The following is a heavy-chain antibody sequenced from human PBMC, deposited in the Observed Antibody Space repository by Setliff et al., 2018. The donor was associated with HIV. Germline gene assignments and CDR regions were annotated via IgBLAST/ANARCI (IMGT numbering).Heavy chain of an antibody. D-gene: IGHD3-22*01. V-gene: IGHV1-18*01. Sequence: ASVKVSCKASGYTFTSYDISWVRQAPGQGLEWMGWISAYNGNTNYAQKLQGRVTMTTDTSTSTAYMELRSLRSDDTAVYYCAREIGDYYDSSVYYPPTDYYYGMDVWGQGTTVTVSS. J-gene: IGHJ6*02. CDR3: AREIGDYYDSSVYYPPTDYYYGMDV. CDR1: GYTFTSYD. CDR2: ISAYNGNT.